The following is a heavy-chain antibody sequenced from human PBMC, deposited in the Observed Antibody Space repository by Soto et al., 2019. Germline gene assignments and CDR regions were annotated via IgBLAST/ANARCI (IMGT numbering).Heavy chain of an antibody. D-gene: IGHD6-19*01. V-gene: IGHV3-23*01. CDR1: GFPFSSYA. CDR3: AKRFAPSGSGWDS. CDR2: IAISGITT. Sequence: GSLRLSCAASGFPFSSYAMTWVRQAPGKGLEWVSTIAISGITTFYADSVGGRFTISRDNPGNTLYLQMNNLGVEDTGIYYCAKRFAPSGSGWDSWGQGTLVTVSS. J-gene: IGHJ4*02.